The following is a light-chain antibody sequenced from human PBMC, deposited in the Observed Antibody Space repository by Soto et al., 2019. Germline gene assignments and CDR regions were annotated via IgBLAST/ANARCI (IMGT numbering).Light chain of an antibody. CDR3: QQYYSTLTWT. CDR1: QSVLYSSNNKNY. Sequence: DIVMTQSPDSLAVSLGERATINCKSSQSVLYSSNNKNYLAWYQQKPGQPTKLLIYWASTRESGVPDRFSGSGSWTDFTLTSSSLQAEDVAVYYCQQYYSTLTWTFCQGTKVEIK. J-gene: IGKJ1*01. CDR2: WAS. V-gene: IGKV4-1*01.